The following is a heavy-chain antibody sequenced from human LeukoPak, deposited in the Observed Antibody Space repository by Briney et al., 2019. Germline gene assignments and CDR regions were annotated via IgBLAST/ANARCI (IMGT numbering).Heavy chain of an antibody. CDR3: ARVWFGELFPMDV. V-gene: IGHV3-11*01. CDR2: ISSSGSTI. J-gene: IGHJ6*02. D-gene: IGHD3-10*01. Sequence: PGGSLRLSRAASGFTFSDYYMSWIRQAPGKGLEWVSYISSSGSTIYYADSVKGRFTISRDNAKNSLYLQMNSLRAEDTAVYYCARVWFGELFPMDVWGQGTTVTVSS. CDR1: GFTFSDYY.